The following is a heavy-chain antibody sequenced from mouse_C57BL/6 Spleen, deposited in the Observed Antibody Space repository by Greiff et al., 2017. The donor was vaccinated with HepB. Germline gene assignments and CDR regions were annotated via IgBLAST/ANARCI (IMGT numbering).Heavy chain of an antibody. J-gene: IGHJ3*01. V-gene: IGHV7-3*01. Sequence: EVQLVESGGGLVQPGGSLSLSCAASGFTFTDYYMSWVRQPPGKALEWLGFISNKANGYTTEYSASVKGRFTISRDNSQSILYLQMNALRAEDSATYYCASPDSSGYWFAYWGQGTLVTVSA. CDR1: GFTFTDYY. CDR2: ISNKANGYTT. D-gene: IGHD3-2*02. CDR3: ASPDSSGYWFAY.